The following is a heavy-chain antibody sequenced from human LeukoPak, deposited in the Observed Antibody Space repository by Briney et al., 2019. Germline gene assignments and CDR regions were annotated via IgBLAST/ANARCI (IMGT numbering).Heavy chain of an antibody. CDR2: IVVGSGNT. Sequence: SVKVSRKASGFTFTSSAVQWVRQARGQRLEWIGWIVVGSGNTNYAQKFQERVTITRDMSTSTAYMELSSLRSEDTAVYYCARGGYGSRPNQYYFDYWGQGTLVTVSS. J-gene: IGHJ4*02. D-gene: IGHD3-10*01. V-gene: IGHV1-58*01. CDR1: GFTFTSSA. CDR3: ARGGYGSRPNQYYFDY.